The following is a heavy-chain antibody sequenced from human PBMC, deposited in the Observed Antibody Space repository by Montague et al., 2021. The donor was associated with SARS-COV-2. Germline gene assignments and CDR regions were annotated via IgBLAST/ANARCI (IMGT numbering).Heavy chain of an antibody. V-gene: IGHV4-39*01. CDR2: IYYSGST. J-gene: IGHJ4*02. CDR3: ARLNFHITIFGVVSSRVFDY. D-gene: IGHD3-3*01. Sequence: ETLSLTCTVSGGSISSSSNYWGWIRQPPGKGLEWFGNIYYSGSTYYNPSLKSRVTISVDTSKNQFSLKLSSVTAADTAVYYCARLNFHITIFGVVSSRVFDYWGQGTLVTVSS. CDR1: GGSISSSSNY.